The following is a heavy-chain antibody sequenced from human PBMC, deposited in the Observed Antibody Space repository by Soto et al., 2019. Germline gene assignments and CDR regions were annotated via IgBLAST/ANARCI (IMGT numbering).Heavy chain of an antibody. CDR1: GFTFSNYA. D-gene: IGHD3-10*01. V-gene: IGHV3-23*01. Sequence: EVQLLESGGGLVQPGGSLTLSCAASGFTFSNYAMGWARQAPGKGLEWVSAISGGGISTYYADSVRGRFTISIDNSRNTLYLRMNRLRAEDTAVYYCARDAISMVRGTNNWFDPWGQGTLVTVSS. J-gene: IGHJ5*02. CDR2: ISGGGIST. CDR3: ARDAISMVRGTNNWFDP.